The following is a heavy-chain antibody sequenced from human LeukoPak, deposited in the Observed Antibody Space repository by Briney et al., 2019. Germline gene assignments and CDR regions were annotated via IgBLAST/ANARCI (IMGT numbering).Heavy chain of an antibody. CDR2: IKQDGSEK. CDR3: ARDQGTIFGVVIIVGPFDY. CDR1: GFTFSSYW. Sequence: PGGSLRLSCAASGFTFSSYWMSWVRQAPGKGLEWVANIKQDGSEKYYVDSVKGRFTISRDNAKNSVYLQMNSLRAEDTAVYYCARDQGTIFGVVIIVGPFDYWGQGTLVTVSS. D-gene: IGHD3-3*01. V-gene: IGHV3-7*01. J-gene: IGHJ4*02.